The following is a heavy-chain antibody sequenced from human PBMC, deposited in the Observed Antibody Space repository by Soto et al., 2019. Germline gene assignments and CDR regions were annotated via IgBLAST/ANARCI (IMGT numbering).Heavy chain of an antibody. CDR2: ISGSGGTT. Sequence: GGSMRLSCAASGFTFSSYGMSWVRQAPGKGLEWVSSISGSGGTTYHADSVKGRFTISRDNSKNTLYLQMNSLRVDDTAVYYCAKPSTSTTVTTCFDYWGQGALVTVSS. D-gene: IGHD4-17*01. V-gene: IGHV3-23*01. CDR1: GFTFSSYG. CDR3: AKPSTSTTVTTCFDY. J-gene: IGHJ4*02.